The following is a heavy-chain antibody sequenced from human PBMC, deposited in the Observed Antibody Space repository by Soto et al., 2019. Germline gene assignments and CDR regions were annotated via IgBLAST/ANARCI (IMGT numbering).Heavy chain of an antibody. D-gene: IGHD6-19*01. CDR2: IYYSGST. J-gene: IGHJ4*02. CDR3: ARGIAVAGTMGFHYFDY. V-gene: IGHV4-31*03. Sequence: SETLSLTCTVSGGSISSGGYYWSWIRQHPGKGLEWIGYIYYSGSTYYNPSLKSRVTISVDTSKNQFSLKLSSVTAADTAVYYCARGIAVAGTMGFHYFDYWGQGTLVTVSS. CDR1: GGSISSGGYY.